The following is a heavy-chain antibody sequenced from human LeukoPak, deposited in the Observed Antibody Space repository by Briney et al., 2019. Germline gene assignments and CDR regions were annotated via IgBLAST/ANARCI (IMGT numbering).Heavy chain of an antibody. J-gene: IGHJ6*03. CDR1: GGTFSSYA. CDR3: ARMTARSANYMDV. CDR2: IIPIFGTA. Sequence: TVKVSCKASGGTFSSYAISWVRQAPGQGLEWMGRIIPIFGTANYAQKFQGRVTITTDESTSTAYMELSSLRSEDTAVYYCARMTARSANYMDVWGKGTTVTVSS. V-gene: IGHV1-69*05. D-gene: IGHD2-15*01.